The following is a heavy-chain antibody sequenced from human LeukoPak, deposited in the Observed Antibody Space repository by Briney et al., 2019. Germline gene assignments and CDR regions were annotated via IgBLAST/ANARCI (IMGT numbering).Heavy chain of an antibody. CDR3: ARARCSGGSCYYYGMDV. D-gene: IGHD2-15*01. V-gene: IGHV1-69*04. CDR2: VIPILGIA. J-gene: IGHJ6*02. CDR1: GGTFSSYA. Sequence: GSSVKVSCKASGGTFSSYAISWVRQAPGQGLEWMGRVIPILGIANYAQKFQGRVTITADKSTSTAYMELSSLRSEDTAVYYCARARCSGGSCYYYGMDVWGQGTTVTVSS.